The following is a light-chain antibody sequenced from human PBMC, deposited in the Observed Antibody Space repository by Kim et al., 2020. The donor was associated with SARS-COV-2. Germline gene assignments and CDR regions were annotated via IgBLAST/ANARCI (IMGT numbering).Light chain of an antibody. Sequence: QRVTMTCYGSSSNIGNNAVNWYQQLPGKAAKLLVLYYDLLPSGVSDRFSGSKSGTSASLAISGLQSEDEADYYCAAWDDRLNGWVFGGGTQLTVL. V-gene: IGLV1-36*01. J-gene: IGLJ3*02. CDR2: YYD. CDR1: SSNIGNNA. CDR3: AAWDDRLNGWV.